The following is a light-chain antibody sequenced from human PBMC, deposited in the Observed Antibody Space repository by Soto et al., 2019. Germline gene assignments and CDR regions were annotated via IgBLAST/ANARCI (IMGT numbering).Light chain of an antibody. Sequence: EIVLTQSPGTLSLSPGEGATLSCRASQSVSSSYLTWYQQKPGQAPRLLIYGASTRAPGIPDRFSGSGSGIDFTLTISRLEPEDFALYYCQQYGSSLWTFGQGTKVEIK. CDR3: QQYGSSLWT. V-gene: IGKV3-20*01. CDR2: GAS. J-gene: IGKJ1*01. CDR1: QSVSSSY.